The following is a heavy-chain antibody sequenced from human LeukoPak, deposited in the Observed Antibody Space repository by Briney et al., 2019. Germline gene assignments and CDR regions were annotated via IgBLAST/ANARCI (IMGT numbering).Heavy chain of an antibody. Sequence: GGSLRLSCAASGFTFSSYAMSWVRQAPGKGLEWVSAISGSGGSTYYADSVKGRFTISRDNSKNTLYLQMNSLRAEDTAVYYCAKDFLASGIRDYYFDYWGQGTLVTVSS. CDR1: GFTFSSYA. CDR3: AKDFLASGIRDYYFDY. V-gene: IGHV3-23*01. CDR2: ISGSGGST. J-gene: IGHJ4*02. D-gene: IGHD3-3*01.